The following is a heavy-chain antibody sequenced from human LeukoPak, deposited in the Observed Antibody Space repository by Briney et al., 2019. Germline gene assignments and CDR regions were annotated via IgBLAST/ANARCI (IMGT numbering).Heavy chain of an antibody. CDR3: AREGGYCNSGYCYTLDY. J-gene: IGHJ4*02. D-gene: IGHD2-2*02. CDR1: GGSLSPYY. V-gene: IGHV4-4*07. Sequence: SETLSLTCTISGGSLSPYYWNWIRQPAGKGLEWIGRIYSSGTTNYNPSLRSRVSMSVDTSKNQFSLKLSSVIAADTAVYYCAREGGYCNSGYCYTLDYWGQGALLTVSS. CDR2: IYSSGTT.